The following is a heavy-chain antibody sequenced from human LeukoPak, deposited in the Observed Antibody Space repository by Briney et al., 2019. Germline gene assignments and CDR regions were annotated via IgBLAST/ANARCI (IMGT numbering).Heavy chain of an antibody. CDR3: AWIASSVITNNYYFCTAV. CDR2: IKSKGAGGTV. V-gene: IGHV3-15*01. D-gene: IGHD2-21*01. Sequence: GGSLRLSCAVSGLHFIDAWVNWVRQAPGKGLEWVGRIKSKGAGGTVDYGTPVKGRLTISRDDSKNTLYLEMNSLKTEDTGVYYCAWIASSVITNNYYFCTAVWGKGTTVTVSS. J-gene: IGHJ6*03. CDR1: GLHFIDAW.